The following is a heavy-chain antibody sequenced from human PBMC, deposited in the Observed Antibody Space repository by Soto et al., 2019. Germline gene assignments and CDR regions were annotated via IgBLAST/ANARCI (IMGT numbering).Heavy chain of an antibody. CDR2: VFYSGST. CDR1: GGSVRSGRYY. CDR3: ARVHLPRVAVADVYYLDY. J-gene: IGHJ4*02. D-gene: IGHD6-19*01. Sequence: SETLSLTCTVSGGSVRSGRYYWSWIRQPPGKGLEWIGYVFYSGSTRYNPSLNSRVTISVDTSKNQFSLKLTSVTAADTAMYYCARVHLPRVAVADVYYLDYWGQGTLVTVSS. V-gene: IGHV4-61*01.